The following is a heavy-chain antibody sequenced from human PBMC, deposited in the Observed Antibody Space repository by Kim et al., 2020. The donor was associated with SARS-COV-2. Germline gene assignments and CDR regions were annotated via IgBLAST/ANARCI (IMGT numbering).Heavy chain of an antibody. Sequence: SETLSLTCTVSGASIDSSDSYWGWIRQPPGKGLEWIGSLYYSGTTYYNPSLKSRGTISADTARNQFSLKMTSATAADTVLYYCARHKLRSIWFGALGDFDSWGQGTLVAVSS. V-gene: IGHV4-39*01. CDR2: LYYSGTT. CDR3: ARHKLRSIWFGALGDFDS. CDR1: GASIDSSDSY. J-gene: IGHJ4*02. D-gene: IGHD3-10*01.